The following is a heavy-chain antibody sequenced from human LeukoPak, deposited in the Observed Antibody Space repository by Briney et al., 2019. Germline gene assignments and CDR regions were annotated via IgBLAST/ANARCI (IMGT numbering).Heavy chain of an antibody. J-gene: IGHJ6*03. CDR1: GFTFRSHG. CDR3: AKASGSLLAYYYYMDV. D-gene: IGHD1-26*01. CDR2: ISGSSGST. Sequence: GGSLRLSCAASGFTFRSHGMSWVRQAPGKGLEWVSGISGSSGSTYYADSVKGRFTISRDNSKNTLYLQMNSLRAEDTAVYFCAKASGSLLAYYYYMDVWGKGTTDTISS. V-gene: IGHV3-23*01.